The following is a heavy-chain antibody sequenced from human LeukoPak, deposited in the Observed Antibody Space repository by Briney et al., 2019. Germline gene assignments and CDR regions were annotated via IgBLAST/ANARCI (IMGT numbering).Heavy chain of an antibody. CDR3: ARDLSSTPHWELDY. D-gene: IGHD7-27*01. CDR2: ANSNSAVA. Sequence: ASVKVSCKASGYTFTDYFIHWVRQAPGQGLEWMGRANSNSAVAESEEKFQGRVTVTRDTSIRTVYMELFRLTSDDTAIYYCARDLSSTPHWELDYWGQGTLVPVSS. V-gene: IGHV1-2*06. CDR1: GYTFTDYF. J-gene: IGHJ4*02.